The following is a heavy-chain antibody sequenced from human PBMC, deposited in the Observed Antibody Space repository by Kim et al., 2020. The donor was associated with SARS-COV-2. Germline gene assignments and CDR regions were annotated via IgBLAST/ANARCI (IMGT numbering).Heavy chain of an antibody. V-gene: IGHV4-59*01. Sequence: SETLSLTCTVSGGSISSYYWSWIRQPPGKGLEWIGYIYYSGSTNYNPSLKSRVTISVDTSKNQFSLKLSSVTAADTAVYYCAREGSGYYIDYWGQGTLVTVSS. CDR3: AREGSGYYIDY. D-gene: IGHD3-3*01. CDR1: GGSISSYY. CDR2: IYYSGST. J-gene: IGHJ4*02.